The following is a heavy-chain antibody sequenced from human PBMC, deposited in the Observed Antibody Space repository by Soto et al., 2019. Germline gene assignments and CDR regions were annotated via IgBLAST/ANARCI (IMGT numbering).Heavy chain of an antibody. V-gene: IGHV3-48*01. D-gene: IGHD6-19*01. CDR3: AKENTGWYSN. CDR1: GFTFSSYS. Sequence: GVSLRLSCAASGFTFSSYSMNWVRQAPGKGLEWVSYISSSSSTIYYADSVKGRFTISRDNSKNTLYLQMNSLRAEDTALYYCAKENTGWYSNWGQGTLVTVSS. CDR2: ISSSSSTI. J-gene: IGHJ4*02.